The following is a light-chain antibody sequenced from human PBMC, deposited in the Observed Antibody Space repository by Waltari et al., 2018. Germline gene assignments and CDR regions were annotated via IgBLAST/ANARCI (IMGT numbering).Light chain of an antibody. J-gene: IGLJ1*01. CDR3: YSFAGYTTFYV. Sequence: QSALTQSASVSGSPGQSIAISCPGTSSDVGAYNYVSWYQQHPGKAPKVIIYDVSKRPSGISSRFSGSKSDNTASLTISGLQAEDEADYFCYSFAGYTTFYVFGSGTKVTVL. V-gene: IGLV2-23*02. CDR1: SSDVGAYNY. CDR2: DVS.